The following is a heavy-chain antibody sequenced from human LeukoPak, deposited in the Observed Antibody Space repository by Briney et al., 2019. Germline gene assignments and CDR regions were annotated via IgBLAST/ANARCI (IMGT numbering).Heavy chain of an antibody. CDR1: GFTFSNYG. Sequence: LAGGSLRLSCAASGFTFSNYGMHWVRQAPGKGLEWVAFIRYDGSNKYYADSVKGRFTISRDNSKNTLYLQMNSLRAEDTAVYYCAKDRYSTISAGGTLDIWGQGTMVTVSS. J-gene: IGHJ3*02. V-gene: IGHV3-30*02. D-gene: IGHD6-13*01. CDR2: IRYDGSNK. CDR3: AKDRYSTISAGGTLDI.